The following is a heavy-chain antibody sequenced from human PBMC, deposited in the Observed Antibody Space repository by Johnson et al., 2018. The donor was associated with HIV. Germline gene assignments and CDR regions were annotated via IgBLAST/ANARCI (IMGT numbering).Heavy chain of an antibody. D-gene: IGHD3-22*01. Sequence: QVQLVESGGGVVQPGGSLRLSCAASAFTFSDYGMHWVRQAPGKGLEWVAFIRSDGSSKYYADSVKGRFTISRDNSKNTVYLQMSSLRAEDTAVYHCARDQDWGYYDSTAFDIWGQGTMVTVSS. J-gene: IGHJ3*02. CDR3: ARDQDWGYYDSTAFDI. CDR2: IRSDGSSK. CDR1: AFTFSDYG. V-gene: IGHV3-30*02.